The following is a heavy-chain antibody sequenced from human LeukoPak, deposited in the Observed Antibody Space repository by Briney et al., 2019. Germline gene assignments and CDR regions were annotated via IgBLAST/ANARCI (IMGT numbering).Heavy chain of an antibody. CDR3: AKSAGY. CDR1: GFTFSSYG. V-gene: IGHV3-30*18. CDR2: ISYDGSNK. D-gene: IGHD6-13*01. J-gene: IGHJ4*02. Sequence: GRSLGLSCAASGFTFSSYGMHWVRQAPGKGLEWVAVISYDGSNKYYADSVKGRFTFSRDNSKNTLYLQMNSLRAEDTAVYYCAKSAGYWGQGTLVTVSS.